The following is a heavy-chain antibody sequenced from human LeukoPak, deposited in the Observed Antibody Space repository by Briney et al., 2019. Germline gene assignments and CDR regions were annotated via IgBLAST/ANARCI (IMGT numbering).Heavy chain of an antibody. J-gene: IGHJ4*02. D-gene: IGHD6-13*01. CDR2: ISSGSSYI. CDR1: GFTFSSYS. CDR3: ARVIASAVKIDY. Sequence: GGSLRLSCAASGFTFSSYSMNWVRQAPGKGLEWVSSISSGSSYIYYADSVRGRFTISRDDAKNSLYLQLNSLRAEATAVYYCARVIASAVKIDYWGQGTLVTVSS. V-gene: IGHV3-21*01.